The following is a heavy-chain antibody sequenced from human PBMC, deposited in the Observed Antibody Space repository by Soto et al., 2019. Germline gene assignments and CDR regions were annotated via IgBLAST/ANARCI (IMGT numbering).Heavy chain of an antibody. J-gene: IGHJ5*02. V-gene: IGHV1-69*13. D-gene: IGHD4-17*01. Sequence: ASVKVSCKASGGTFTNYAINWVRQAPGQGLEWMGGIIPISGAVNYAQKFQGRVTITADESTSTVYMALSSLRSENTAVYYCARTTTAYNWFELWGQGTLVTVSS. CDR3: ARTTTAYNWFEL. CDR2: IIPISGAV. CDR1: GGTFTNYA.